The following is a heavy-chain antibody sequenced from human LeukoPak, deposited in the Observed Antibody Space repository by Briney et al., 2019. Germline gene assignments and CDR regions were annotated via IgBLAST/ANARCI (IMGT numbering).Heavy chain of an antibody. J-gene: IGHJ4*02. CDR3: ARVEPIRLLVDY. Sequence: PGGSLRLSCAASGFTFSSYWMHWVRQAPGKGLVWVSRINSDGSSTTYADSVKGRFTISRDNAKHTLYLQMNSLRAEDTAVYYCARVEPIRLLVDYWGQGTLVTVSS. CDR1: GFTFSSYW. V-gene: IGHV3-74*01. CDR2: INSDGSST. D-gene: IGHD3-3*01.